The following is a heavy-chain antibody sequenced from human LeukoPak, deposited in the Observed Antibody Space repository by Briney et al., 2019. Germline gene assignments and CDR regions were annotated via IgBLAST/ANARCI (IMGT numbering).Heavy chain of an antibody. CDR3: AKQQPGERYYFDY. CDR2: LGDRGDT. J-gene: IGHJ4*02. CDR1: GFTFSSSA. V-gene: IGHV3-23*01. Sequence: PGGTLRLSCEASGFTFSSSAMGWVRQAPWKGLEWVSTLGDRGDTYYADSVKGRFTISRDSSKNTLYLRMNSLRAEDTAVYFCAKQQPGERYYFDYWGQGTLVTVSS. D-gene: IGHD3-16*01.